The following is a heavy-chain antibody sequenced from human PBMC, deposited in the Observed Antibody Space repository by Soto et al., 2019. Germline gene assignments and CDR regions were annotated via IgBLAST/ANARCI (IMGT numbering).Heavy chain of an antibody. CDR1: GFTFSSYG. CDR2: IPYDGSNK. Sequence: GGSLRLSCAASGFTFSSYGMHWVRQAPGKGLEWVAVIPYDGSNKYYADSVKGRFTISRDNSKNTLYLQMNSLRAEGTAVYYCAKDQRYSSSWFGGMDVWGQGTTVTVSS. CDR3: AKDQRYSSSWFGGMDV. V-gene: IGHV3-30*18. D-gene: IGHD6-13*01. J-gene: IGHJ6*02.